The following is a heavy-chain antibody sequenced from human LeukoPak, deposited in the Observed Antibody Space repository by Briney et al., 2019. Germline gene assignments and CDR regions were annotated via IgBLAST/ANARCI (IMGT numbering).Heavy chain of an antibody. CDR2: TYYRSKWYN. D-gene: IGHD6-13*01. CDR3: ARDQIASAGPNDY. CDR1: GDSVSSNNAA. V-gene: IGHV6-1*01. J-gene: IGHJ4*02. Sequence: SQTLSLTCAISGDSVSSNNAAWNWNRQSPSRGLEWLGRTYYRSKWYNDYAVSVKSRITINPDTSKNQFSLQLNSVTPEDTAVYFCARDQIASAGPNDYWGQGTLVTVSS.